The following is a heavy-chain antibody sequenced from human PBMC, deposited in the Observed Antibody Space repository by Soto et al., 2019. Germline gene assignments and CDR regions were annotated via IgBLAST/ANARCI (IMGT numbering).Heavy chain of an antibody. D-gene: IGHD3-3*01. Sequence: EVQLVESGGGLVQPGGSLRLSCAASGFTFSSYSMNWVRQAPGKGLEWVSYISSSSSTIYYADSVKGRFTISRDNAKNSLYLQMNSLRAEDTAVYYCARVRALRFLEWSDPWGQGTLVTVSS. J-gene: IGHJ5*02. CDR1: GFTFSSYS. V-gene: IGHV3-48*01. CDR2: ISSSSSTI. CDR3: ARVRALRFLEWSDP.